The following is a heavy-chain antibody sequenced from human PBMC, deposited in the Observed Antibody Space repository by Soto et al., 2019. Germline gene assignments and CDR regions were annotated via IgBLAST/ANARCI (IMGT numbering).Heavy chain of an antibody. J-gene: IGHJ4*02. CDR3: ARDLNTRSYYNY. CDR2: ISSYNGDT. Sequence: QVQLVQSGAEVKKPGASVKVSCKASGYTFTSYGISWVRQAPGQGLEWMGWISSYNGDTNYAQKLQGRVTMTTDTSTSTAYLELRSLRSDDTAMYYCARDLNTRSYYNYWGQGPLVTVSS. V-gene: IGHV1-18*04. D-gene: IGHD1-26*01. CDR1: GYTFTSYG.